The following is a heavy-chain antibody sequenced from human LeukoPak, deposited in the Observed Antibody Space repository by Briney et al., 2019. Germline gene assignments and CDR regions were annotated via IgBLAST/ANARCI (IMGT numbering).Heavy chain of an antibody. CDR2: ISGRGSST. CDR1: GFTFSNYA. J-gene: IGHJ4*02. Sequence: PGGSLRLSCAASGFTFSNYAMSWVRQAPGKGLEWVSGISGRGSSTYYADSVKGRFTISRDNSNNTVYLQMNRLRAEDTAVYYCAKDNYHATSGTFDYWGQGTLVTVSS. CDR3: AKDNYHATSGTFDY. V-gene: IGHV3-23*01. D-gene: IGHD3-10*01.